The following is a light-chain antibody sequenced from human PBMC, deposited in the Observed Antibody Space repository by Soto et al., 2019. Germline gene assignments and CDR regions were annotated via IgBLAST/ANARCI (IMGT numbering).Light chain of an antibody. V-gene: IGLV4-69*01. CDR1: SGHSSYA. J-gene: IGLJ2*01. CDR3: QTWGTGIVV. CDR2: LNSDGSH. Sequence: QLVLTQSPSASASLGASVKLTCTLSSGHSSYAIAWHRQQPEKGPRYLMKLNSDGSHSKGDGIPDRFSGSSSGAERYLTNSRLQSEEEADYYCQTWGTGIVVFGGGTKLTVL.